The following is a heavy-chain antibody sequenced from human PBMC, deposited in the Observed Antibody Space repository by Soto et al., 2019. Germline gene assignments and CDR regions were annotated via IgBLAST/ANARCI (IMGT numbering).Heavy chain of an antibody. CDR2: IYKSATT. V-gene: IGHV4-30-4*01. CDR3: ARSWIQLPLLGFDY. J-gene: IGHJ4*02. CDR1: GDSISTVDYF. Sequence: SETLSLTCSVSGDSISTVDYFWAWIRQPPGQALEYIGYIYKSATTYYNPSFESRVAISLDTSKSQFSLNVTSVTAADTAVYYCARSWIQLPLLGFDYWGQGTLVTVSS. D-gene: IGHD5-18*01.